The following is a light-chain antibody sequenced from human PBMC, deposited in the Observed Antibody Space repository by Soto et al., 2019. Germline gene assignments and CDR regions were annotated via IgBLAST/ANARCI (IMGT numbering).Light chain of an antibody. V-gene: IGLV2-11*01. Sequence: CTGTSSDVCGYNSVSWYQQHPRKAPKLMLHAVTTRTSGVPASPSGSTSGNTASLTISGLQAEDEADYYCCSYAGTYTFVFGTGTKVTVL. CDR1: SSDVCGYNS. CDR3: CSYAGTYTFV. CDR2: AVT. J-gene: IGLJ1*01.